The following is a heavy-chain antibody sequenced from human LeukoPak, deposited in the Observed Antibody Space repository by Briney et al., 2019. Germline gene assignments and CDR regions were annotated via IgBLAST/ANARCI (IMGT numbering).Heavy chain of an antibody. J-gene: IGHJ4*02. V-gene: IGHV5-51*01. CDR3: ARQGSYSSSWYNIDY. Sequence: GESLKISCKGSGYNFTNYWIGWVRQTPGKGLGWVGMIYPDDSDTRYSPSFQGQVTISADKSINTACLQWGSLKASDTAMYYCARQGSYSSSWYNIDYWGQGTPVTVSS. CDR1: GYNFTNYW. CDR2: IYPDDSDT. D-gene: IGHD6-13*01.